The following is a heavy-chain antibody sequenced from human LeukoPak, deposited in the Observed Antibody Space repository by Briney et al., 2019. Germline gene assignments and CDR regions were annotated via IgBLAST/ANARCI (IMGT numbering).Heavy chain of an antibody. CDR2: ISGSGGST. D-gene: IGHD3-10*01. Sequence: GRSLTLSCAASGFTFSSYANNWVRHPPATGQELVSAISGSGGSTSYADSVKGRFTISRDNSKNTLYLQMNSLRAEDTAVYYCAKDLDGSSGGSGSYSSYYFAYWGQGTLVTVSS. J-gene: IGHJ4*02. CDR1: GFTFSSYA. V-gene: IGHV3-23*01. CDR3: AKDLDGSSGGSGSYSSYYFAY.